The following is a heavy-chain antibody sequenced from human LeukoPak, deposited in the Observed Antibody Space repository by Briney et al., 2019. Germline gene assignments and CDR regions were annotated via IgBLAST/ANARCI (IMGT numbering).Heavy chain of an antibody. CDR3: ARVGDYVWGSYRYTGYSLTSNWFDP. V-gene: IGHV4-39*07. CDR2: IYSSGNT. J-gene: IGHJ5*02. Sequence: SETLSLTCAVSGASISSSNYYWGWVRQSPGKGLEWIGNIYSSGNTYYNASLKSRVTMYIDTSKNQFSLKLSSVTAADTAVYYCARVGDYVWGSYRYTGYSLTSNWFDPWGQGTLVTVSS. D-gene: IGHD3-16*02. CDR1: GASISSSNYY.